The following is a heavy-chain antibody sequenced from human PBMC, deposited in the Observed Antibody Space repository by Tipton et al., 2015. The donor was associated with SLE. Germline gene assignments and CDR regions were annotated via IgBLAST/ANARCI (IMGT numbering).Heavy chain of an antibody. CDR1: GASISSHY. D-gene: IGHD3-22*01. J-gene: IGHJ4*02. CDR2: IYYTGST. V-gene: IGHV4-59*11. Sequence: LRLSCTVSGASISSHYWSWIRQPPGKGLEWIGHIYYTGSTNYNPSLKSRVTMSVDTSENQFALKLTSVTAADTAVYYCARDEYRYDTTGYHLLGHFDFWGQGTLVTVSS. CDR3: ARDEYRYDTTGYHLLGHFDF.